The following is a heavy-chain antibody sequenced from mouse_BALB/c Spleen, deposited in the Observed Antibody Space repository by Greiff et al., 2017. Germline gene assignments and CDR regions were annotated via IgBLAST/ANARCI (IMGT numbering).Heavy chain of an antibody. J-gene: IGHJ4*01. D-gene: IGHD3-2*01. V-gene: IGHV2-6-7*01. CDR2: IWGDGST. Sequence: QVQLKESGPGLVAPSQSLSITCTVSGFSLTGYGVNWVRQPPGKGLEWLGMIWGDGSTDYNSALKSRLSISKDNSKSQVFLKMNSLQTDDTARYYCARDLLDSSGYVGYAMDYWGQGTSVTVSS. CDR3: ARDLLDSSGYVGYAMDY. CDR1: GFSLTGYG.